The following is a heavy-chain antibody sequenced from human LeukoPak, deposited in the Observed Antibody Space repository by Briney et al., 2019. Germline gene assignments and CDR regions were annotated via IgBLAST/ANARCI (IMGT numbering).Heavy chain of an antibody. J-gene: IGHJ4*02. CDR2: MNTNSGNT. CDR1: GYTFTSYD. CDR3: AREQDTAMVFDY. Sequence: ASVKVSCKASGYTFTSYDINWVRQATGQGVEWMGWMNTNSGNTGYAQKFQGRVTITADESTSTAYMELSSLRSEDTAVYYCAREQDTAMVFDYWGQGTLVTVSS. V-gene: IGHV1-8*03. D-gene: IGHD5-18*01.